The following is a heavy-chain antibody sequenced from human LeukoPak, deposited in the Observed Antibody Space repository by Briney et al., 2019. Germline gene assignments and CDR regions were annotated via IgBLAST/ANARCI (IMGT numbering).Heavy chain of an antibody. J-gene: IGHJ4*02. CDR1: GGSISSSSYY. V-gene: IGHV4-39*01. D-gene: IGHD6-19*01. CDR2: IYYSGST. Sequence: SETLSLTCTVSGGSISSSSYYWGWIRQPPGKGLEWIGSIYYSGSTYYNPSLKSRVTISVDTSKNQFSLKLSSVTAADTAVYYCARVAWGHSSGWSRKRGTPFDYWGQGTLVTVSS. CDR3: ARVAWGHSSGWSRKRGTPFDY.